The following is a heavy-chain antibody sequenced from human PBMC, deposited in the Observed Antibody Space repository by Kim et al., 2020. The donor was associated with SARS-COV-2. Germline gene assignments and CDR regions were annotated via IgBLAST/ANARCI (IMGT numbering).Heavy chain of an antibody. CDR3: ARGGSSAGVMAAYFDY. CDR1: GYTFTAYY. D-gene: IGHD2-2*01. Sequence: ASVKVSCKASGYTFTAYYMHWVRQAPRQGLEWMGIINPSGGTVRYAQRFQGRVTMTRDTYTSTVYMDLSSLTSEDTAVYYCARGGSSAGVMAAYFDYWGQGTLVTVSS. CDR2: INPSGGTV. J-gene: IGHJ4*02. V-gene: IGHV1-46*01.